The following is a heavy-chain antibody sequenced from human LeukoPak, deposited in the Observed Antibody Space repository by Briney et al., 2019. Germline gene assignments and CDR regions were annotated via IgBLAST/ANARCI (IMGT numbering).Heavy chain of an antibody. CDR2: IIRVTGTA. J-gene: IGHJ6*02. CDR1: GGTFINYA. D-gene: IGHD6-19*01. Sequence: SVKVSCKASGGTFINYAISWVRQAPGQGLEWMGGIIRVTGTADYAQKFQGRVTITADESTSTAYMELSSLRSEDTAAYYCARGRYSSGWKSYSSHYYYGLDVWGQGTTVTVSS. V-gene: IGHV1-69*13. CDR3: ARGRYSSGWKSYSSHYYYGLDV.